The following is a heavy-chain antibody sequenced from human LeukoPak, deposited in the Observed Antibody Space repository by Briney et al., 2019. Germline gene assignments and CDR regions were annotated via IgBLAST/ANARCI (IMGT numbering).Heavy chain of an antibody. Sequence: PSETLSLTCTVSGGSISSGECYWSWIRQPPGKGLEWIGYIYYSGSTYYNPSLKSRVTISVDTSKNQFSLKLSSVTAADTAVYYCASAYDRSGYLTGFDPWGQGTLVTVSS. CDR3: ASAYDRSGYLTGFDP. J-gene: IGHJ5*02. CDR1: GGSISSGECY. CDR2: IYYSGST. V-gene: IGHV4-30-4*01. D-gene: IGHD3-22*01.